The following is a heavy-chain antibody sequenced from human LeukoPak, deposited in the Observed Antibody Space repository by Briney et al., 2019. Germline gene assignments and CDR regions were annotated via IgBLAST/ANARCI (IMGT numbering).Heavy chain of an antibody. CDR3: ARGRGPDYDNYYMDV. V-gene: IGHV4-4*07. J-gene: IGHJ6*03. CDR2: IYTSGTT. CDR1: GGSITSYY. Sequence: SETLSLICIVSGGSITSYYWSWIRQPPGKGLEWIGRIYTSGTTKYNPSLKSRVTISVDTSKDQFSLRLSSVTAADTAVYYCARGRGPDYDNYYMDVWGKGTTVTVSS.